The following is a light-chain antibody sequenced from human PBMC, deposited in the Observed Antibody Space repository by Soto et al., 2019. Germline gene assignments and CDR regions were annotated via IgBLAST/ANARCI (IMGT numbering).Light chain of an antibody. Sequence: IQMIQSPFSLFSSVGDIVTLTCQSSQSVRDYVNWYHQRPGKAPNLLIYAASTLHSGVPSRFSGSGSGTFFPLTINGLQPEDFATYYCQQSYITPRIFGQGTKVDIK. CDR3: QQSYITPRI. V-gene: IGKV1-39*01. CDR2: AAS. J-gene: IGKJ1*01. CDR1: QSVRDY.